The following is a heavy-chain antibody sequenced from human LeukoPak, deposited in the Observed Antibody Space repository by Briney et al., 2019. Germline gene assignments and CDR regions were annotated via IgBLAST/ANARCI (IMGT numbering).Heavy chain of an antibody. CDR2: ISWSGAQL. Sequence: LSLTCTVSGGSINNYYWSWVRQPPGKGLEWVSFISWSGAQLGYADFVEGRFTISRDNAKNSLYLELSGLRPEDTAMYFCAKAIAAVAGYDAFDIWGQGTMVTVSS. CDR3: AKAIAAVAGYDAFDI. CDR1: GGSINNYY. D-gene: IGHD6-19*01. J-gene: IGHJ3*02. V-gene: IGHV3-9*01.